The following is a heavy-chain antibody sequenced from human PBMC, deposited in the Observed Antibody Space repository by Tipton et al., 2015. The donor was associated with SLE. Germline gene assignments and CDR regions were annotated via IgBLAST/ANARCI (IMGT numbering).Heavy chain of an antibody. D-gene: IGHD4-11*01. Sequence: QSGAEVKKPGSSVKVSCKASGGTFSSYAISWVRQAPGQGLEWMGRIIPIFGTANYAQKFQGRVTITADESTSTAYMELSSLRSEDTAVYYCARDRTGSDTVPDYYYYYGMDVWGQGTTVTVSS. CDR1: GGTFSSYA. CDR2: IIPIFGTA. CDR3: ARDRTGSDTVPDYYYYYGMDV. J-gene: IGHJ6*02. V-gene: IGHV1-69*15.